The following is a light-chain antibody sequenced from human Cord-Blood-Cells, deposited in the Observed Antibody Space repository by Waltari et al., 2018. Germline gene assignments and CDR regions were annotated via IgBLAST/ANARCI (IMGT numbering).Light chain of an antibody. V-gene: IGKV1-5*03. Sequence: DIQIIQSPSTLSASVGDRVTITCRASQSISSWLAWYQQKPGKAPKLLIYKASSLESGVPSRFSGSGSGTEFTLTISSLQPDDFATYYCQQYNSYPYTFGQGTKLEIK. CDR2: KAS. CDR1: QSISSW. J-gene: IGKJ2*01. CDR3: QQYNSYPYT.